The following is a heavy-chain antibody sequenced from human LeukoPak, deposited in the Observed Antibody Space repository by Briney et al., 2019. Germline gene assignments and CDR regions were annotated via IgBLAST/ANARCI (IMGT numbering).Heavy chain of an antibody. CDR1: GGSISSGSYY. D-gene: IGHD3-10*01. Sequence: PSQTLSLTCTVSGGSISSGSYYWSWIRQPAGKGLEWIGRIYTSGSTNYNPSLKSRVTISVDTSKNQFSLKLSSVTAADTAVYYCARDLTYYYGSGSPQRWYCYGMDVWGKGTTVTVSS. V-gene: IGHV4-61*02. CDR3: ARDLTYYYGSGSPQRWYCYGMDV. J-gene: IGHJ6*04. CDR2: IYTSGST.